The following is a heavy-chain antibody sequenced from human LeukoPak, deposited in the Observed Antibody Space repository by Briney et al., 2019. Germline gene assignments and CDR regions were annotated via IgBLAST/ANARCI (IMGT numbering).Heavy chain of an antibody. D-gene: IGHD4-17*01. CDR3: ARGDQEYGDSRGY. V-gene: IGHV4-39*07. CDR1: GGSVSSGSYY. J-gene: IGHJ4*02. Sequence: SETLSLTCTVSGGSVSSGSYYWSWIRQPPGKGLEWIGEINHSGSTNYNPSLKSRVTISVDTSKNQFSLKLSSVTAADTAVYYCARGDQEYGDSRGYWGQGTLVTVSS. CDR2: INHSGST.